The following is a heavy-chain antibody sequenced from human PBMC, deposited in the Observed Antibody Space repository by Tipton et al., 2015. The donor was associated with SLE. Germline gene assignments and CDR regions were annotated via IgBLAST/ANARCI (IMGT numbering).Heavy chain of an antibody. Sequence: GASIMNYYWSWIRQPPGKGLEWIGYVHDSGRTNYNPSLKSRIAIFVDTSKNEFSLELTSVTATDTAVYYCARLSTDYADRSGYGYFDHWGQGTLVTVSS. CDR2: VHDSGRT. J-gene: IGHJ4*02. CDR1: GASIMNYY. V-gene: IGHV4-59*08. D-gene: IGHD3-22*01. CDR3: ARLSTDYADRSGYGYFDH.